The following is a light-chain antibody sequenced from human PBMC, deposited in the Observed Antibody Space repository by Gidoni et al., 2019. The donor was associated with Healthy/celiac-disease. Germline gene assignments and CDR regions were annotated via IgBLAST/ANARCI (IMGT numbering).Light chain of an antibody. CDR1: QSVSSSY. J-gene: IGKJ2*01. V-gene: IGKV3-20*01. CDR2: GAS. CDR3: QQYGSSPRYT. Sequence: EIVLTQSPGTLSLSPGERATLSCRASQSVSSSYLAWYQQKPGQAPRLLIYGASSRATGTPYRFSGSGSGTDFTLTISRLEPEDFAVYYCQQYGSSPRYTFXXXTKLEIK.